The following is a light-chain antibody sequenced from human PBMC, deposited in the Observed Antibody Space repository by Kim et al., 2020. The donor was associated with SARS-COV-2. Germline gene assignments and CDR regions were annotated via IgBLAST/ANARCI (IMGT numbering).Light chain of an antibody. Sequence: PGERATLSWRASQTITTYLAWYQQKPGQPPRLLIYETSTRAAGVPVRFTGSGSGTDFTLTITSLEPEDFAIYYCQQRSRWPPVLTFGGGTKVDIK. CDR3: QQRSRWPPVLT. J-gene: IGKJ4*01. V-gene: IGKV3-11*01. CDR1: QTITTY. CDR2: ETS.